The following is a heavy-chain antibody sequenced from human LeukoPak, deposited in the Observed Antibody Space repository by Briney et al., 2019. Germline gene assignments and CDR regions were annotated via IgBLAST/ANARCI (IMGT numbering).Heavy chain of an antibody. CDR2: INTHNGGT. CDR1: GGTFSSYA. D-gene: IGHD2-2*03. CDR3: ARDGYRLSGYFYYMDV. V-gene: IGHV1-18*01. J-gene: IGHJ6*03. Sequence: GAAVTVSCKASGGTFSSYAIIWVRQAPGQGLEGRGWINTHNGGTNYPQKLQDRVTMTTDTSTSTAYMELRSLSSDDTPGYYCARDGYRLSGYFYYMDVWAKGPTVSVS.